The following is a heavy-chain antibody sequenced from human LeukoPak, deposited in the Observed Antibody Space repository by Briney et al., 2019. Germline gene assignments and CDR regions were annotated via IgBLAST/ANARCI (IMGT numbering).Heavy chain of an antibody. CDR3: AELGITMIGGV. CDR1: GFTVSSNS. Sequence: GGSLRLSCTVSGFTVSSNSMSWVRQAPGKGLEWVSFIYSGSTHYSDSVKGRFTISIDNSKNTLYLQMNSLRAEDTAVYYCAELGITMIGGVWGKGTTVTISS. V-gene: IGHV3-53*01. D-gene: IGHD3-10*02. J-gene: IGHJ6*04. CDR2: IYSGST.